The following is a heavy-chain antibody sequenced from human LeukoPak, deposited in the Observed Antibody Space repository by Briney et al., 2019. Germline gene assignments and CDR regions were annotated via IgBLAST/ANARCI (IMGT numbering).Heavy chain of an antibody. CDR2: IYTTGMT. CDR1: GGSISSYW. Sequence: SETLSLTCSVSGGSISSYWWSWIRQPAGKGLDFIGRIYTTGMTNYNASLETRVSMSVDTSKNQFSLELRSVTAADTAVYFCARAGYTISSYRFDYWGQGALVTVS. CDR3: ARAGYTISSYRFDY. D-gene: IGHD3-16*02. J-gene: IGHJ4*02. V-gene: IGHV4-4*07.